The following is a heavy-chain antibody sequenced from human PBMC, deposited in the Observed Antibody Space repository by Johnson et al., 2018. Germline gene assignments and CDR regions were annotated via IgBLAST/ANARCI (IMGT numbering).Heavy chain of an antibody. J-gene: IGHJ6*02. Sequence: VQLVESGGGVVQPGRSLRLSCAASGFTFSSYGMHWVRQATGKGLEWVAVISYDGSNKYYADSVKGRFTISRDNSKNTLYLQMNSLRAEDTAVYYCAKDPTTVTTCCYYYGMDVWGQGTTVTVSS. V-gene: IGHV3-30*18. CDR3: AKDPTTVTTCCYYYGMDV. CDR1: GFTFSSYG. D-gene: IGHD4-17*01. CDR2: ISYDGSNK.